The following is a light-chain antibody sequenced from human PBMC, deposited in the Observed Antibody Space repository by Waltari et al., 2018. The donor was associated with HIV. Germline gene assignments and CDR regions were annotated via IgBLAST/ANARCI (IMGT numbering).Light chain of an antibody. CDR3: HQRSNWPYT. Sequence: EIVLTQSPATMSLSPGERATLSCRDSQSITSYLAWYQQKPGQAPRLLIYASSTRATGIPARFSGSWSGPDFTLTISSLVPEDFAVYYCHQRSNWPYTFGQGTKLEIK. J-gene: IGKJ2*01. CDR2: ASS. CDR1: QSITSY. V-gene: IGKV3-11*01.